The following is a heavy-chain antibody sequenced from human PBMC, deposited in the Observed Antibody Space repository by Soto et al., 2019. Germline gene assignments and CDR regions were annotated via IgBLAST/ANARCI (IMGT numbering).Heavy chain of an antibody. D-gene: IGHD2-2*02. CDR3: AKGGCSSTSCYRYYYYYMDV. CDR1: GFTFSSYA. CDR2: ISGSGGST. V-gene: IGHV3-23*01. Sequence: GESLKISCAASGFTFSSYAMSWVRQAPGKGLEWVSAISGSGGSTYYADSVKGRFTISRDNSKYTLYLQMNSLRAEDTAVYYCAKGGCSSTSCYRYYYYYMDVWGKGTTVTVSS. J-gene: IGHJ6*03.